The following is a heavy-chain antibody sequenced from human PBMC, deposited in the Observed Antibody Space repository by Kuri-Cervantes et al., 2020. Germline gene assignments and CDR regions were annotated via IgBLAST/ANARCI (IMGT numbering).Heavy chain of an antibody. CDR3: ARVYYDYVWGSHRYIDY. Sequence: GESLKISCAVSGFTFSSYVMTWVRQAPGKGLEWVSGISGSGSRTYYADSVKGRFTISRDNAKNTLYLQMNSLRAEDTAVYYCARVYYDYVWGSHRYIDYWGQGTLVTVSS. D-gene: IGHD3-16*02. CDR1: GFTFSSYV. V-gene: IGHV3-23*01. J-gene: IGHJ4*02. CDR2: ISGSGSRT.